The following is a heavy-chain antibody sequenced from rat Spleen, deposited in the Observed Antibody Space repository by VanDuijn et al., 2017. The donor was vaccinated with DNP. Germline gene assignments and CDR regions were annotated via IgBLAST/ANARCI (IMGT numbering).Heavy chain of an antibody. D-gene: IGHD1-1*01. CDR1: RFTFNNYW. V-gene: IGHV5-31*01. Sequence: EVRLVESGGDLVQPGRSLKLSCVVSRFTFNNYWMTWIRQVPGKGLEWVASITSSGGHTYYPDSVKGRFTISRDNAKNTQFLHMNGLRSEDTATYYCAIYFYSGDNWFGYWGQGTLVTVSS. CDR2: ITSSGGHT. J-gene: IGHJ3*01. CDR3: AIYFYSGDNWFGY.